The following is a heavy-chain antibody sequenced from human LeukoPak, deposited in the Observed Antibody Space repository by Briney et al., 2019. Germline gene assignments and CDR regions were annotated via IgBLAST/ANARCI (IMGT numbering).Heavy chain of an antibody. Sequence: GGSLRLSCVGSGFTFKDYWMHCVRHAPGKGLGWGSRINIDGGVTNNAHSVKDRFPISRDNAKSTLSLQMRRLRAEDPAVYYGAYQLLPNWGQGNPVTVSS. CDR2: INIDGGVT. V-gene: IGHV3-74*01. CDR1: GFTFKDYW. CDR3: AYQLLPN. J-gene: IGHJ4*02. D-gene: IGHD2-2*01.